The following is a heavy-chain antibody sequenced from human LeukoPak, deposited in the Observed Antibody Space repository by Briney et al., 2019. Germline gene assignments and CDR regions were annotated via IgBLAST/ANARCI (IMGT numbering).Heavy chain of an antibody. CDR2: IWSDGSNK. CDR1: GFTFSSYG. CDR3: AGWGTSSLDY. V-gene: IGHV3-33*01. D-gene: IGHD6-6*01. J-gene: IGHJ4*02. Sequence: GGSLRLSCAASGFTFSSYGIHWVRQAPGKGLEWVAVIWSDGSNKYHADSVKGRFTISRDNSRNSVYLLMDSLRLEDTAVYYCAGWGTSSLDYWGQGTLVTVSS.